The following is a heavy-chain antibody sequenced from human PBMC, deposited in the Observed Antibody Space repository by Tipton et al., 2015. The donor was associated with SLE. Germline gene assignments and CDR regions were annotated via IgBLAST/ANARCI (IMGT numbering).Heavy chain of an antibody. Sequence: RSLRLSCEASGFTFSRSWMSWVRQTPGKGLEWVALISSDGSVKNYADSVKGRFIISRDNSKNTLYLEMGSLRAEDTAVYYCARGAGRQAFLFAYWGQGSPVTVSP. CDR1: GFTFSRSW. J-gene: IGHJ4*02. CDR2: ISSDGSVK. V-gene: IGHV3-30*03. D-gene: IGHD3-3*02. CDR3: ARGAGRQAFLFAY.